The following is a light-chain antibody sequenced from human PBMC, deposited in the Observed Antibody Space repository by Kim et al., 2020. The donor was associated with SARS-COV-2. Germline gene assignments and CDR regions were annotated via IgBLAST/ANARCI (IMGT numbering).Light chain of an antibody. CDR1: RSISSNY. CDR3: QQYGSSPWT. CDR2: GES. J-gene: IGKJ1*01. V-gene: IGKV3-20*01. Sequence: SPGARATLSCRASRSISSNYVAWYQQTPGRAPRLLIFGESTRATGIPDRFGGSGSGTDFTLTITRLEDEDFAMYFCQQYGSSPWTFGQGTKVDIK.